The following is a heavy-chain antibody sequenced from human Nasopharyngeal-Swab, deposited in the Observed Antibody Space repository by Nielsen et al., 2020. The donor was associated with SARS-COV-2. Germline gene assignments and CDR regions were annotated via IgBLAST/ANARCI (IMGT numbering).Heavy chain of an antibody. D-gene: IGHD6-13*01. Sequence: ASVKVSCKASGYTFTGYYMHWVRQAPGQGLEWMGWINPNSGGTNYAQKFQGWVTMTRDTSISTAYMELSRLRSDDTAVYYCARGIAAAGTPGYGMDVWGQGTTVTVPS. J-gene: IGHJ6*02. CDR1: GYTFTGYY. CDR3: ARGIAAAGTPGYGMDV. CDR2: INPNSGGT. V-gene: IGHV1-2*04.